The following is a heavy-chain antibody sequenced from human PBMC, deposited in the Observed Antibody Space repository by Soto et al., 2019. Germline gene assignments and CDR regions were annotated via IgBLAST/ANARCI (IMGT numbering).Heavy chain of an antibody. V-gene: IGHV1-2*02. CDR1: GYTFTGYY. CDR2: INPNSGGT. CDR3: ARAAFRDGPYYDFWSGYHSMDV. J-gene: IGHJ6*02. Sequence: ASVKGSCKASGYTFTGYYMHWVRQAPGQGLEWMGWINPNSGGTNYAQKFQGRVTMTRDTSISTAYMELSRLRSDDTAVYYCARAAFRDGPYYDFWSGYHSMDVWGQGPTVTVSS. D-gene: IGHD3-3*01.